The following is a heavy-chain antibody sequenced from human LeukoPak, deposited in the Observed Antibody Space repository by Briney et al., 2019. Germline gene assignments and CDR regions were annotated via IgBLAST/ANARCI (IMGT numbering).Heavy chain of an antibody. V-gene: IGHV3-23*01. D-gene: IGHD2-21*02. Sequence: PGGSLRLSCAASGFTFSSYAMSWVRQAPGKGLEWVSAISGSGGSTYYADSVKGRFTISRDNSKNTLYLQMNSLRAEDTAVYYCAKADAYCGGDCYLVDYWGQGTVVTVSS. CDR2: ISGSGGST. CDR3: AKADAYCGGDCYLVDY. CDR1: GFTFSSYA. J-gene: IGHJ4*02.